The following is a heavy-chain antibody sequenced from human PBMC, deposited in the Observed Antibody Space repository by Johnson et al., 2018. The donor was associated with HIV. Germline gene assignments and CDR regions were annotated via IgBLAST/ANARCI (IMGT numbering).Heavy chain of an antibody. V-gene: IGHV3-23*04. D-gene: IGHD6-19*01. CDR2: ISGSGGST. CDR3: AKDPGRQWLVMCAFDI. CDR1: GFTFDDYG. Sequence: VQLVESGGGVVRPGGSLRLSCVVSGFTFDDYGMSWVRQAPGKGLEWVSAISGSGGSTYYADSVKGRFTISRDNSKNTLYLQMNSLRAEDTAVYYCAKDPGRQWLVMCAFDIWGQGTVVTVSS. J-gene: IGHJ3*02.